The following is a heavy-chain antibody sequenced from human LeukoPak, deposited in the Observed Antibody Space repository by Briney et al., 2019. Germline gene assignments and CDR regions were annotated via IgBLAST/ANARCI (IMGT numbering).Heavy chain of an antibody. CDR1: GFTFSASA. Sequence: PGGSLRLSCAASGFTFSASAMHWVRQAPGKGLEWVAVIWYDGSEKYYGASEKGRFTISRDNSMNTLSLEMSSLRAEDTALYYCARDGPNGGRDFASWGQGTLVTVSS. D-gene: IGHD7-27*01. J-gene: IGHJ5*01. V-gene: IGHV3-33*01. CDR3: ARDGPNGGRDFAS. CDR2: IWYDGSEK.